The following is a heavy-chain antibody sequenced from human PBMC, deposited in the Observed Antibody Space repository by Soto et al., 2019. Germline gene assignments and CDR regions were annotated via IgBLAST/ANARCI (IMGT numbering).Heavy chain of an antibody. D-gene: IGHD6-19*01. Sequence: PGGSLRLSCAASGFTFSSYEMNWVRQAPGKGLEWVSYISSSGSTIYYADSVKGRFTISRDNAKNSLYLQMNSLRAEDTAVYYCARARDSSGWTDYWGQGTLVTVSS. CDR1: GFTFSSYE. CDR3: ARARDSSGWTDY. J-gene: IGHJ4*02. CDR2: ISSSGSTI. V-gene: IGHV3-48*03.